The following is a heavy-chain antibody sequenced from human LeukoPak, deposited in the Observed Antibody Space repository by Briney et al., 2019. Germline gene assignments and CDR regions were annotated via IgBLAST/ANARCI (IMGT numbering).Heavy chain of an antibody. CDR1: GFTFDDYA. J-gene: IGHJ4*02. CDR2: ISWNSGSI. V-gene: IGHV3-9*01. D-gene: IGHD1-26*01. Sequence: GRSLRLSCAASGFTFDDYAMHWVRQAPGKGLEWVSGISWNSGSIGYADSVKGRFTISRDNAKNSLYLQMNSLRAEDTALYYCAKVSIVGATVAAFDIWGQGTLVTVSS. CDR3: AKVSIVGATVAAFDI.